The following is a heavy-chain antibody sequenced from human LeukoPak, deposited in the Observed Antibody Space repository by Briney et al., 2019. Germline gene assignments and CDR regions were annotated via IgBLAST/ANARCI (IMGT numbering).Heavy chain of an antibody. Sequence: PGGSLRLSCGASGFTFSTYWMSWVRQAPGKGLEWVSAISGSGGSTYYADSVKGRFTISRDNSKNTLYLQMNSLRAEDTAVYYCAKEVVVVITTPTEAGFDYWGQGTLVTVSS. CDR1: GFTFSTYW. CDR2: ISGSGGST. J-gene: IGHJ4*02. D-gene: IGHD3-22*01. CDR3: AKEVVVVITTPTEAGFDY. V-gene: IGHV3-23*01.